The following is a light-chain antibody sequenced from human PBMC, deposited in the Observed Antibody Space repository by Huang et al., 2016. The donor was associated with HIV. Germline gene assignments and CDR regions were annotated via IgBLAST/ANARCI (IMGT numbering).Light chain of an antibody. V-gene: IGKV3-20*01. CDR3: QHYGGSPAP. Sequence: EIVLTQSPGPLSLSPGERATLSCRASQSVRGRLAWYQQKPGQAPSLRIYDASSRATGIPDRFRCSGSGTDFTLTINRLAPEDFAVYYCQHYGGSPAPFGGGTKVEIK. CDR1: QSVRGR. CDR2: DAS. J-gene: IGKJ4*01.